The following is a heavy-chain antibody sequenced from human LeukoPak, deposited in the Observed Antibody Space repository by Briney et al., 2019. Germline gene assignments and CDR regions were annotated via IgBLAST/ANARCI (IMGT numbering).Heavy chain of an antibody. V-gene: IGHV1-69*05. J-gene: IGHJ1*01. CDR3: ARDDQLNDFWSGYSYFQH. D-gene: IGHD3-3*01. CDR2: IIPIFGTA. Sequence: SVKVSCKASGGTFSSYAISWVRQAPGQGLEWMGGIIPIFGTANYAQKFQGRVTITTDESTSTAYMELSSLRSEDTAVYYCARDDQLNDFWSGYSYFQHWGQGTLVTVSS. CDR1: GGTFSSYA.